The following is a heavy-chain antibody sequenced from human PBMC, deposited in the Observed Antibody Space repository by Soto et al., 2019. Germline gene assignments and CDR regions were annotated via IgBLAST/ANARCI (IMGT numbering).Heavy chain of an antibody. J-gene: IGHJ4*02. D-gene: IGHD2-8*01. CDR2: IKSMTDGGAT. CDR1: GFTFNNAW. Sequence: GGSLRLSCAASGFTFNNAWMNWVRQAPGKGLEWVGRIKSMTDGGATDYAAFVKGRFTISRDDSKDTLYMQMDSLTTEDTAVFYCMTHGLRCYCGQGSLVPVSS. V-gene: IGHV3-15*07. CDR3: MTHGLRCY.